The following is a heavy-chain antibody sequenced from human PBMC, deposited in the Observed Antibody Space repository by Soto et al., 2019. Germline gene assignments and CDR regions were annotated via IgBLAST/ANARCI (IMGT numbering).Heavy chain of an antibody. Sequence: SLRLSCAASGFTFDDYAMHWVRQAPGKGLEWVSGISWNSGSIGYADSVKGRFTISRDNAKNSLYLQMNSLRAEDTALYYCAKVVGGQQGWFDPWGQGTLVTVSS. D-gene: IGHD2-15*01. CDR3: AKVVGGQQGWFDP. J-gene: IGHJ5*02. CDR2: ISWNSGSI. V-gene: IGHV3-9*01. CDR1: GFTFDDYA.